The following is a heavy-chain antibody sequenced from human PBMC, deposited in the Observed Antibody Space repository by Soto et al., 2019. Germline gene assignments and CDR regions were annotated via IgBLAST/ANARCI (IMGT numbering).Heavy chain of an antibody. V-gene: IGHV3-74*01. Sequence: EVQLVESGGGLVQPGGSLRLTCEASGFSFSTFWMHWVRQAPGKGLVWVSRINSDGSSTYYADSVKGRVTSSRDNAKNTLYLQLNSLRPEDTAVYYGARDFEYWGQGTLFTVSS. J-gene: IGHJ4*02. CDR2: INSDGSST. CDR1: GFSFSTFW. CDR3: ARDFEY.